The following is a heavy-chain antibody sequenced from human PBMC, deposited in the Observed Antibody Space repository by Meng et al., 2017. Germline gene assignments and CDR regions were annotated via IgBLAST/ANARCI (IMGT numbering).Heavy chain of an antibody. V-gene: IGHV1-8*03. Sequence: QVQRVQSGAEVKKPGASVKVSGKASGSTFTSYDINWVRQATGQGLEWMGWMNPNSGNTGYAQKFQGRVTITRNTSISTAYMELSSLRSEDTAVYYCARGYYGSGLFDPWGQGTLVTVSS. CDR2: MNPNSGNT. CDR3: ARGYYGSGLFDP. J-gene: IGHJ5*02. D-gene: IGHD3-10*01. CDR1: GSTFTSYD.